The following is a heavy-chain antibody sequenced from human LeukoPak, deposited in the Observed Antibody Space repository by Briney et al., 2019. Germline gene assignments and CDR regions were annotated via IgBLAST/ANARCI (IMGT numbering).Heavy chain of an antibody. CDR1: GFTLSSYS. V-gene: IGHV3-21*01. Sequence: PGGSLRLSCAASGFTLSSYSMNWVRQAPGKGLEWVSSISSSSYIYYADSVKGRFTISRDNAKNSLYLQMNSLRAEDTAVYYCARDRGVALDYWGQGTLVTVSS. D-gene: IGHD2-15*01. CDR2: ISSSSYI. J-gene: IGHJ4*02. CDR3: ARDRGVALDY.